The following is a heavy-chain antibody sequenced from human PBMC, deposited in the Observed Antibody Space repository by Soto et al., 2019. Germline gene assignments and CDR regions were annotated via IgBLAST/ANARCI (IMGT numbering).Heavy chain of an antibody. CDR3: ASGHCSGSSCSYVDL. CDR1: GGSISSDGSY. D-gene: IGHD2-15*01. CDR2: IYYSGTT. J-gene: IGHJ2*01. V-gene: IGHV4-31*03. Sequence: QVQLQESGPGLVKPSQTLSLTCTVSGGSISSDGSYWSWIRQSPGKGLEWIGNIYYSGTTYYNPSLKSRVSISLDTSKNPFSLKLSSVTAADTAIYYCASGHCSGSSCSYVDLWGRGTLVTVSS.